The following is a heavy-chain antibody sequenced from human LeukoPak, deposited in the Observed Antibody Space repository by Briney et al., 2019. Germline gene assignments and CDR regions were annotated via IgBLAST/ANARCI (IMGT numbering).Heavy chain of an antibody. J-gene: IGHJ6*02. V-gene: IGHV3-74*01. Sequence: GGSLRLSCAVSGFTFSNYWMYWVRQGPGKGLVWVSRLNGDGDYTNYEDSVKGRFTISRDNAKNTLYLQMNSLRAEDTAVYYCARGSNGWSGMDVWGQGTTVTVSS. CDR1: GFTFSNYW. CDR2: LNGDGDYT. D-gene: IGHD6-19*01. CDR3: ARGSNGWSGMDV.